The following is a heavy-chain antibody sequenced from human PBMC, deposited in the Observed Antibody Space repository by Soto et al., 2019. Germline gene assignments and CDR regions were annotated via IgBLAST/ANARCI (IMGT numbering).Heavy chain of an antibody. CDR2: ISGSGGST. Sequence: GGVLRLSCAASGFTFSSYAMSWVRQAPGKGLEWVSAISGSGGSTYYADSVKGRFTISRDNSKNTLYLQMNSLRAEDTAVYYCAKALDPHRSGSIRAYYYYGMDVWGQGTTVTVSS. V-gene: IGHV3-23*01. CDR3: AKALDPHRSGSIRAYYYYGMDV. CDR1: GFTFSSYA. D-gene: IGHD3-10*01. J-gene: IGHJ6*02.